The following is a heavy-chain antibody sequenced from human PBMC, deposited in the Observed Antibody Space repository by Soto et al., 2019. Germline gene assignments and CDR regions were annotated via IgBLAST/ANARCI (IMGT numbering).Heavy chain of an antibody. J-gene: IGHJ2*01. CDR2: ISYDGSNK. CDR3: ARDRLDSSAGWYFDL. D-gene: IGHD3-22*01. CDR1: GFTFSSYA. V-gene: IGHV3-30-3*01. Sequence: QVQLVESGGGVVQPGRSLRLSCAASGFTFSSYAMHWVRQAPGKGLEWVAVISYDGSNKYYADSVKGRFTISRDNSKNTLYLQMNSLRAEDTAVYYCARDRLDSSAGWYFDLWGRGTLVTVSS.